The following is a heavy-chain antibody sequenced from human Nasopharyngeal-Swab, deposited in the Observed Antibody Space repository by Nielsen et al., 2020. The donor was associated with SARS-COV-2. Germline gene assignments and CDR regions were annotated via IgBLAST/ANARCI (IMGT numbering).Heavy chain of an antibody. CDR2: IGDKDHNYAT. V-gene: IGHV3-73*01. CDR3: TTDFYFDY. J-gene: IGHJ4*02. Sequence: VRQAPGKGLEWVGRIGDKDHNYATTYGASVQGRFTISRDDSKNTAFLQMDSLKTEDTALYYCTTDFYFDYWGQGTPVTVSS.